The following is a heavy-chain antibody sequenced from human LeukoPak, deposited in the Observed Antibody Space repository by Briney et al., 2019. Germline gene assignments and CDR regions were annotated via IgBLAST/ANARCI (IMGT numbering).Heavy chain of an antibody. CDR3: AKADSSSWQLSYYFDY. CDR2: ISSRGNTI. J-gene: IGHJ4*02. V-gene: IGHV3-48*01. Sequence: GGSLRLPCAASGFTFSSYSLNWVRQAPGKGLEGVSYISSRGNTIYYADSVKGRFTISRDNPKNTLYLQMNSLRAEDTAVYYCAKADSSSWQLSYYFDYWGQGTLVTVSS. D-gene: IGHD6-13*01. CDR1: GFTFSSYS.